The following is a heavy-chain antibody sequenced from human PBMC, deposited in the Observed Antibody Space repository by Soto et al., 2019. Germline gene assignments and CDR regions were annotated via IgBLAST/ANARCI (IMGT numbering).Heavy chain of an antibody. Sequence: KTTQSLTLACTFSWLSLNKRREGVAWNRQLPGNALEWLALIFWDDDKWYSPSLKSRLTITEDTSKNQVVLTMTNMDPMDTGTYYCAHKGPEDWPLDYWGQGTLVTVSS. CDR3: AHKGPEDWPLDY. J-gene: IGHJ4*02. CDR2: IFWDDDK. D-gene: IGHD3-9*01. V-gene: IGHV2-5*02. CDR1: WLSLNKRREG.